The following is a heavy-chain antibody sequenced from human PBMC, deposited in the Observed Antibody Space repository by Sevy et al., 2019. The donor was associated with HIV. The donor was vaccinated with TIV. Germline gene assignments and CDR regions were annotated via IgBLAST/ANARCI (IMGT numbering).Heavy chain of an antibody. V-gene: IGHV1-2*02. CDR1: GYTFTGYY. J-gene: IGHJ4*02. CDR2: INPNSGGT. CDR3: ASSPYNWNYGVDY. Sequence: ASVKVSCKASGYTFTGYYMHWVRQAPGQGLEWMGWINPNSGGTNYAQRFQGRVTMTRDTSISTAYMELSRLRSDDTAVYYCASSPYNWNYGVDYWGQGTLVTVSS. D-gene: IGHD1-7*01.